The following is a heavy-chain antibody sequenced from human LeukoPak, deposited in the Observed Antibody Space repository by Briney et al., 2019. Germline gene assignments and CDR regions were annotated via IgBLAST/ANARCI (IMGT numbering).Heavy chain of an antibody. Sequence: GGSLRLSCTASGFTFGDYAMSWFRQAPGKGLEWVGFIRSKAYGGTTEYAASVKGRSTISRDDSKSIAYPQMNSLKTEDTAVYYCTRDLSGSSGWYGGSDAFDIWGQGTMVTVSS. V-gene: IGHV3-49*03. CDR3: TRDLSGSSGWYGGSDAFDI. J-gene: IGHJ3*02. CDR1: GFTFGDYA. CDR2: IRSKAYGGTT. D-gene: IGHD6-19*01.